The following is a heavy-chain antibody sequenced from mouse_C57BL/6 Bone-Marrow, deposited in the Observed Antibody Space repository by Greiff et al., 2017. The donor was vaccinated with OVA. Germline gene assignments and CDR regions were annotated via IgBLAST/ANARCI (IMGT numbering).Heavy chain of an antibody. D-gene: IGHD2-1*01. Sequence: VQLQQSGAELVRPGASVKLSCTASGFNITDDYMHWVQQRPEQGLEWIGWIDPENGDTEYASKFQGKATITADTTSNTAYLQLRSLTSEDAAVDYCTVDGNDWYFDVWGTGTAATVTA. J-gene: IGHJ1*03. CDR1: GFNITDDY. CDR2: IDPENGDT. CDR3: TVDGNDWYFDV. V-gene: IGHV14-4*01.